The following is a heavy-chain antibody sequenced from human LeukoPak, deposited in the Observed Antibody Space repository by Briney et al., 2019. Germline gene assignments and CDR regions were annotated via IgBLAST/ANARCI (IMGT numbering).Heavy chain of an antibody. D-gene: IGHD4-17*01. Sequence: SETLSLTCAVSGGSISSSNWWSWVRQPPGKGLEWIGEIYHSGSTNYNPSLKSRVTISVDKSKNQFSLKLSSVTAADTAVYYCARTTVTTPPSGWFDPWGQGTLVTVSS. V-gene: IGHV4-4*02. CDR3: ARTTVTTPPSGWFDP. CDR1: GGSISSSNW. CDR2: IYHSGST. J-gene: IGHJ5*02.